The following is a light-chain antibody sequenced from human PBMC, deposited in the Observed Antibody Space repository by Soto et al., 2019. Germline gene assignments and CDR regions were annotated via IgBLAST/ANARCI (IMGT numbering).Light chain of an antibody. Sequence: EIVMTQSPATVSVTPGEGATLSCRASQSVSSNLAWYQKKPGQAPRLLIYDTSNRATGIPARFSGSRSGTDFTLTISSLEPEDFGVYFCHQRNKFGQGTRLEIK. J-gene: IGKJ5*01. CDR3: HQRNK. V-gene: IGKV3-11*01. CDR1: QSVSSN. CDR2: DTS.